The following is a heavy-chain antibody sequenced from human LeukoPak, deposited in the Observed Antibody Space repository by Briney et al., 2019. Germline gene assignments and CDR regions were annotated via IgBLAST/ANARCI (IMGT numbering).Heavy chain of an antibody. Sequence: PGGSLRLSCAASGFAFSDYWMHWVRLTPGKGLVWVSRIISDGSSTSYADSVKGRFTISRDNAKNTLYLQMNSLRAEDTAVYYCARDGSLPDYWGQGTLDTVSS. J-gene: IGHJ4*02. CDR2: IISDGSST. V-gene: IGHV3-74*01. CDR1: GFAFSDYW. CDR3: ARDGSLPDY.